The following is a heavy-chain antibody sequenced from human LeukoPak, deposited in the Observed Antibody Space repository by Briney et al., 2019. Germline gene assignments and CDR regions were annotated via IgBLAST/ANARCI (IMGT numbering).Heavy chain of an antibody. V-gene: IGHV3-23*01. CDR3: AKYSPTTFYFDY. D-gene: IGHD1-26*01. CDR1: GFTFSSYG. Sequence: GGTLRLSCAASGFTFSSYGMSWVRQAPGKGLEWVSAISGSGGSTYYADSVKGRFTISRDNAKNSLYLQMNSLRAEDTALYYCAKYSPTTFYFDYWGQGTLVTVSS. J-gene: IGHJ4*02. CDR2: ISGSGGST.